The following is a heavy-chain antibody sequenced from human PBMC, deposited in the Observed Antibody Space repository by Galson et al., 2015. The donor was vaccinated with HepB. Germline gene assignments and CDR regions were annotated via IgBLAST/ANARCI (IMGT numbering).Heavy chain of an antibody. Sequence: SLRLSCAASGFTFSSYSMNWVRQAPGKGLEWVSYISSSSSTIYYADSVKGRFTISRDNAKNSLYLQMNSLRDEDTAVYYCARVNYYGSVYPPYFDYWGQGTLVTVSS. CDR1: GFTFSSYS. J-gene: IGHJ4*02. CDR3: ARVNYYGSVYPPYFDY. CDR2: ISSSSSTI. V-gene: IGHV3-48*02. D-gene: IGHD3-10*01.